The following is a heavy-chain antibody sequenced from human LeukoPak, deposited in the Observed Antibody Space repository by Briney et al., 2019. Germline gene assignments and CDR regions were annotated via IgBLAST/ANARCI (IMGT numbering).Heavy chain of an antibody. Sequence: SETLSLTCTVSGYTISSGYYWGWIRQPPGKGLEWIGSIYHSGSTYYNPSLKSRVTISVDTSKNQFSLKLSSVTAADTAVYYCAREYVEENYFDYWGQGTLVTVSS. CDR1: GYTISSGYY. D-gene: IGHD5-24*01. J-gene: IGHJ4*02. CDR3: AREYVEENYFDY. CDR2: IYHSGST. V-gene: IGHV4-38-2*02.